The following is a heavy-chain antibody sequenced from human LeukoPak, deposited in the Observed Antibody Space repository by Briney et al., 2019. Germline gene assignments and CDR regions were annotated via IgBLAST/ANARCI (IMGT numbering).Heavy chain of an antibody. J-gene: IGHJ4*02. CDR1: GGSISSYY. V-gene: IGHV4-59*08. Sequence: SETLSLTCTVSGGSISSYYWSWMRQPPGKGGEWVWYIYYSGSTNNNPSLKSRVTISVDTSKNQFSLKLRSVTAADTAVYYCARTDLYYDILTGYYRPAYFDYWGQGTLVTVSS. D-gene: IGHD3-9*01. CDR3: ARTDLYYDILTGYYRPAYFDY. CDR2: IYYSGST.